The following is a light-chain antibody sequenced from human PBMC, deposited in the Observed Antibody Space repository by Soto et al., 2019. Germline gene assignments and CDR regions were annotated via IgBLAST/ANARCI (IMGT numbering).Light chain of an antibody. CDR3: AAWDDTLKRYV. Sequence: QSMLTQPPSESETPGQTVSISCSGSNSNIASNTVNWYQHLPGTAPKLLIYYNNQRPSGVPDRFSGSKSGTSASLAISGLQSEDESDYYCAAWDDTLKRYVFGTGTKVTVL. CDR1: NSNIASNT. V-gene: IGLV1-44*01. CDR2: YNN. J-gene: IGLJ1*01.